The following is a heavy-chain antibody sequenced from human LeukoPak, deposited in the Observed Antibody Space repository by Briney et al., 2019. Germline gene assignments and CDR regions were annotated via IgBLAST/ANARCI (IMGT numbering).Heavy chain of an antibody. Sequence: GGSLRLSCAASGFTFSNAWMSWVRQAPGKGLEWVSSISSSHNNIYYADSVKGRFSISRDNAKNSLFLQMNSLRAEDTAVYYCVRDRSPGYFDYWGQGTLVTVSS. CDR2: ISSSHNNI. V-gene: IGHV3-21*01. CDR1: GFTFSNAW. D-gene: IGHD3-10*01. J-gene: IGHJ4*02. CDR3: VRDRSPGYFDY.